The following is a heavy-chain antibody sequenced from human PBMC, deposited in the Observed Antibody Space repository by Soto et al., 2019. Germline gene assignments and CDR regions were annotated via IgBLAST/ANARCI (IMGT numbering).Heavy chain of an antibody. CDR2: IYPGDSDT. V-gene: IGHV5-51*01. D-gene: IGHD6-13*01. Sequence: PGESLRISCKGSGYSFTSYWIGWVRQMPGKGLEWMGIIYPGDSDTRYSPSFQGQVTISADKSISTAYLQWSSLKASDTAMYYCARQLAAGKYYYGMDVWGQGTTVTVSS. CDR1: GYSFTSYW. CDR3: ARQLAAGKYYYGMDV. J-gene: IGHJ6*02.